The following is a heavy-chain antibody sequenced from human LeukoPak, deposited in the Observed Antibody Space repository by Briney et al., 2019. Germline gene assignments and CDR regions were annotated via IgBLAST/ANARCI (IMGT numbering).Heavy chain of an antibody. Sequence: GGSLRLSCAASGFTFSSYGMHWVRQAPGKGLEWVAVIWYDGSNKYYADSVKGRFTISRDNSKNTLYLQMNSLRAEDTAVYYCARDQYSNGPPDPLYYFDYWGQGTLVTVSS. V-gene: IGHV3-33*01. CDR2: IWYDGSNK. CDR3: ARDQYSNGPPDPLYYFDY. CDR1: GFTFSSYG. D-gene: IGHD6-19*01. J-gene: IGHJ4*02.